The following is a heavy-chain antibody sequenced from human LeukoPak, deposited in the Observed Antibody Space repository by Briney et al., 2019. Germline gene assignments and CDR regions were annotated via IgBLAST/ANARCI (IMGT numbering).Heavy chain of an antibody. Sequence: GGSLRLSCAAFGFTFSNYAMTWVRQAPGKGLEWVSTLTGSGNDAYYADSVKGRFTISRDNSKNMLYLQMDSLGAEDTAVYYCAKGATGLRIVGDDWGQGTLVTVSS. V-gene: IGHV3-23*01. CDR2: LTGSGNDA. CDR1: GFTFSNYA. CDR3: AKGATGLRIVGDD. J-gene: IGHJ4*02. D-gene: IGHD2-15*01.